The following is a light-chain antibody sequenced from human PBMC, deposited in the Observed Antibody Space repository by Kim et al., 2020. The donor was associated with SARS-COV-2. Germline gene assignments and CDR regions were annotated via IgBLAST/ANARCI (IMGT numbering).Light chain of an antibody. V-gene: IGLV3-19*01. CDR2: GKN. J-gene: IGLJ3*02. Sequence: SSELTQDPVVSVALGQTVRITCQGDSLRSYYASWYQQKPGQAPVLVIYGKNNRPSGIPDRFSGSSSGNTASLTITGAQAEDEADYYCNSRDSSGNPLFGGGTKLTVL. CDR1: SLRSYY. CDR3: NSRDSSGNPL.